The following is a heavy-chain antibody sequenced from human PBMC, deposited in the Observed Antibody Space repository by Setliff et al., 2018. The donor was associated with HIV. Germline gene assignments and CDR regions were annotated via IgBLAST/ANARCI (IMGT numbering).Heavy chain of an antibody. J-gene: IGHJ4*02. CDR1: GFTFSSYA. V-gene: IGHV4-34*01. CDR3: ARGPYDFWSGYYMAV. CDR2: INHSGST. D-gene: IGHD3-3*01. Sequence: GSLRLSCAASGFTFSSYAMSWVRQAPGKGLEWIGEINHSGSTNYNPSLKSRVTISVDTSKNQFSLKLSSVTAADTAVYYCARGPYDFWSGYYMAVWGQGTLVTVSS.